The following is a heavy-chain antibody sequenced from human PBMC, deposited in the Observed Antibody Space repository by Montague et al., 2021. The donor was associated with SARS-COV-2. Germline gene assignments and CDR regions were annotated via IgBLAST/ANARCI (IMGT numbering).Heavy chain of an antibody. D-gene: IGHD5-24*01. CDR1: GFTFSSYS. CDR2: ISSSSSYI. Sequence: SLRLSCAASGFTFSSYSMNWVRQAPGKGLEWVSSISSSSSYIYYADSVKGRFTISRDNAKNSLYLQMNSLRAEDTAVYYCAGYPRRDGYNPIYYFDYWGQGTLVTVSS. J-gene: IGHJ4*02. CDR3: AGYPRRDGYNPIYYFDY. V-gene: IGHV3-21*01.